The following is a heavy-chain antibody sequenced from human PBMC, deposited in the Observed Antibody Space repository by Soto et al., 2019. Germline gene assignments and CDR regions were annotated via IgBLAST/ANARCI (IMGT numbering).Heavy chain of an antibody. CDR2: ISGSGGST. V-gene: IGHV3-23*01. J-gene: IGHJ4*02. CDR3: ATTLDYYDSSGYRY. D-gene: IGHD3-22*01. CDR1: GFTFSSYA. Sequence: PGGSLRLSCAASGFTFSSYAMSWVRQAPGKGLEWVSAISGSGGSTYYADSVKGRFTISRDNSKNTLYLQMNSLRAEDTAVYYCATTLDYYDSSGYRYWGQGTLVTVSS.